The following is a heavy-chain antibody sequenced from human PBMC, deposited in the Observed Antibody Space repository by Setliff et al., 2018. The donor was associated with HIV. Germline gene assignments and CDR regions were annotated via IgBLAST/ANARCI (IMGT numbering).Heavy chain of an antibody. CDR3: ARGGQYYNFWSGYCPIGVYYYYMDV. J-gene: IGHJ6*03. D-gene: IGHD3-3*01. V-gene: IGHV4-34*01. Sequence: SETLSLTCAVYGGSFSGYYWSWIRQPPGKGLEWIGEINHSGSTNYNPSLKSRVTISVDTSKNQFSLKLSSVTAADTAAYYCARGGQYYNFWSGYCPIGVYYYYMDVWGKGTTVTVSS. CDR2: INHSGST. CDR1: GGSFSGYY.